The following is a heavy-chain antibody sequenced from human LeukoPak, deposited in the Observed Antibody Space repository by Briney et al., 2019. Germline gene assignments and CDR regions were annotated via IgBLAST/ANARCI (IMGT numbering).Heavy chain of an antibody. CDR1: GFTFSSYE. CDR3: ATPDLGYCSSTSCRQGGY. CDR2: ISSSGSTI. Sequence: GGSLRLSCAASGFTFSSYEMNWVRQAPGKGLEWVSYISSSGSTIYYADSVKGRFTISRDNAKNSLYLQMNSLRAEDTAVYYCATPDLGYCSSTSCRQGGYWGQGTLVTVSS. V-gene: IGHV3-48*03. D-gene: IGHD2-2*01. J-gene: IGHJ4*02.